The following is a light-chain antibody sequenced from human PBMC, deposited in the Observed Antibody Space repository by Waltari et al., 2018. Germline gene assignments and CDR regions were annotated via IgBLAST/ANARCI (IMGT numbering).Light chain of an antibody. J-gene: IGKJ4*01. CDR1: QSVTSSY. CDR3: QQYGSSPPLT. V-gene: IGKV3-20*01. CDR2: GAS. Sequence: DIVLTQSPGTLSLSPGEGDTLSCRASQSVTSSYLAWYQQKPGQAPRLLMYGASSRATGIPDRFSGSGSGTDFTLTISRLEPEDFAVYYCQQYGSSPPLTFGGGTKVEIK.